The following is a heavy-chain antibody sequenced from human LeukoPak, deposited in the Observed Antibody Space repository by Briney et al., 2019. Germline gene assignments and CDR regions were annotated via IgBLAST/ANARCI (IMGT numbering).Heavy chain of an antibody. Sequence: PGGSLRLSCAASGFTFSSYGMHWVRQAPGKGLQWVAVISYDGSNKYYADSVKGRFTISRDNSKNTLYLQMNSLRAEDTAVYYCARDLGDLLRYLDWSPPNDFWGQGTLVTVSS. D-gene: IGHD3-9*01. V-gene: IGHV3-30*05. J-gene: IGHJ4*02. CDR3: ARDLGDLLRYLDWSPPNDF. CDR2: ISYDGSNK. CDR1: GFTFSSYG.